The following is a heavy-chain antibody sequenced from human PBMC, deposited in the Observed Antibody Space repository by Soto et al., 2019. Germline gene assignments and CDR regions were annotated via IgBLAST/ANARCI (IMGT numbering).Heavy chain of an antibody. CDR2: TYYRSKWYN. CDR1: GDSVSSNSAA. CDR3: ARAVIAARTNTYYYYGMDV. J-gene: IGHJ6*02. D-gene: IGHD6-6*01. Sequence: SQTLSLTCAISGDSVSSNSAAWNCIIHSPSRFLEWLGRTYYRSKWYNDYAVSVKSRITINPDTSKNQFSLQLNSVTPEDTAVYYCARAVIAARTNTYYYYGMDVWGQGTTVTVSS. V-gene: IGHV6-1*01.